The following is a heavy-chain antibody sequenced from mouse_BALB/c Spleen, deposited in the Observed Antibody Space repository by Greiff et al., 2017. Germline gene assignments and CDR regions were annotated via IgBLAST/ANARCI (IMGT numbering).Heavy chain of an antibody. CDR1: GYAFTNYL. CDR2: INPGSGGT. Sequence: VQLQQSGAELVRPGTSVKVSCKASGYAFTNYLIEWVKQRPGQGLEWIGVINPGSGGTNYNEKFKGKATLTADKSSSTAYMQLSSLTSDDSAVYFCARELGLRFAYWGQGTLVTVSA. CDR3: ARELGLRFAY. V-gene: IGHV1-54*01. J-gene: IGHJ3*01. D-gene: IGHD3-1*01.